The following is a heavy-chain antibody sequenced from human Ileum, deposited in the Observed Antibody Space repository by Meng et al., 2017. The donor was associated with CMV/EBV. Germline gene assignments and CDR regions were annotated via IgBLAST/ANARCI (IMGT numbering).Heavy chain of an antibody. CDR1: DSVSISTES. CDR3: TYGWPLKY. D-gene: IGHD3-10*01. CDR2: TWYGSKWYY. Sequence: QVKLHQAGPGLVKPSQTLSLTCAGDSVSISTESWNWIRQSPSRGLEWLGRTWYGSKWYYEYAVSVKSRITIIPDTSQNQISLQLNSVTPDDTAVYCCTYGWPLKYWGQGSLVTVSS. J-gene: IGHJ4*02. V-gene: IGHV6-1*01.